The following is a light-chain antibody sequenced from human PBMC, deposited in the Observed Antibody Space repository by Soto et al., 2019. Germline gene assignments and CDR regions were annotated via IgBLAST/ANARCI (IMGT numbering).Light chain of an antibody. J-gene: IGKJ5*01. CDR2: GAS. Sequence: EIVMTQSPATLSVSPGERATLSCRASQSVSSNLAWYQQKAGQAPRLLIYGASSRATGIPDRFSGSGSGTDFTLTISRLEPEDFAVYYCQQYGSSSITFGQGTRLEIK. CDR1: QSVSSN. CDR3: QQYGSSSIT. V-gene: IGKV3-20*01.